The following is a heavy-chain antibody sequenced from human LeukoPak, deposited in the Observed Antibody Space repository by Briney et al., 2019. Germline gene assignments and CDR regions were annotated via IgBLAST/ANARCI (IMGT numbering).Heavy chain of an antibody. CDR2: TRNKATSYTT. CDR3: ARGGTHTSGYSYLLA. J-gene: IGHJ4*02. D-gene: IGHD5-18*01. V-gene: IGHV3-72*01. CDR1: GFTFSDHY. Sequence: AGGSLRLSCAASGFTFSDHYMDWVRQAPGKGRECVGRTRNKATSYTTTYAASVKGRFTISRDDSKNSIYLQMNSLKTEDTAVYYCARGGTHTSGYSYLLAWGQGTLVTVSS.